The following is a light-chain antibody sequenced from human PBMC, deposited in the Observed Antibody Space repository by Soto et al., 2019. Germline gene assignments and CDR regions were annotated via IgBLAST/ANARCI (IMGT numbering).Light chain of an antibody. V-gene: IGKV1-39*01. CDR1: QSISSY. CDR2: AAS. J-gene: IGKJ4*01. Sequence: DIQMTQSPSSLSASIGDRVTITYRASQSISSYLNWYQHRPGKAPKLLIYAASSLQPGVPSRFTGSGSGTDFTLTISSLQPEDFATYYCQQSYSTRLTFGGGTKVEIK. CDR3: QQSYSTRLT.